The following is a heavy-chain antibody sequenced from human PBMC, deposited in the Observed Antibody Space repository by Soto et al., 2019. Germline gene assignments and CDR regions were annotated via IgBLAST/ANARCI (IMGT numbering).Heavy chain of an antibody. D-gene: IGHD1-26*01. V-gene: IGHV3-21*01. J-gene: IGHJ6*02. CDR2: ISSGSSYI. CDR3: ASAKGVGPRWGLRKYYYHGMDV. CDR1: GLTFSSYS. Sequence: EVQLVESGGGLVNPGGSLGLSCAASGLTFSSYSMNWVRQAPGKGLEWVSLISSGSSYIYYADSVKGRFTISRDNAKSSLYLHMSSLRDEDTAVYYCASAKGVGPRWGLRKYYYHGMDVWGQGTTVTVSS.